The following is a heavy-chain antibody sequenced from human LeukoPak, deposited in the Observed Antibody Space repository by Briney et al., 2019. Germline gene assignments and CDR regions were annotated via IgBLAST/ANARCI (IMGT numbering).Heavy chain of an antibody. J-gene: IGHJ4*02. CDR1: GFTFSDYA. Sequence: GRSLRLSCEASGFTFSDYAMNWVRQAPGRGLEWLSYISSRSSPVMYYADSVKGRFTISRDNAKNSLYLQMNSLTDGDTAVYYCARQPELVTYFDYWGQGALVTVSS. CDR3: ARQPELVTYFDY. V-gene: IGHV3-48*02. D-gene: IGHD2-21*02. CDR2: ISSRSSPVM.